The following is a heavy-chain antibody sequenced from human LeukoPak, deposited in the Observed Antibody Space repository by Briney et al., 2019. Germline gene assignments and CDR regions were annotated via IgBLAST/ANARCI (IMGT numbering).Heavy chain of an antibody. V-gene: IGHV3-23*01. CDR1: GFTFSSYA. Sequence: PGGSLRLSCAASGFTFSSYAMSWVRQAPGKGLEWVSAISGSGGSTYYADSVKGRFTISRDNSKNTLYLQMNSLRAEDTAVYYCAKRKSWYSSSWSYDYWGQGTLVTVSS. D-gene: IGHD6-13*01. J-gene: IGHJ4*02. CDR2: ISGSGGST. CDR3: AKRKSWYSSSWSYDY.